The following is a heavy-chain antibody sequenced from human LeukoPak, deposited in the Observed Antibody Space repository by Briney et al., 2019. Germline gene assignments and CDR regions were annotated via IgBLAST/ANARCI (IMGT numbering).Heavy chain of an antibody. V-gene: IGHV4-59*01. CDR2: IYYSGST. CDR3: ARGPTGTFDY. Sequence: SETLFLTCTVSGGSISSYYWSWIRQPPGKGLEWIGYIYYSGSTNYNPSLKSRVTISVDTSKNQFSLKLSSVTAADTAVYYCARGPTGTFDYWGQGTLVTVSS. J-gene: IGHJ4*02. CDR1: GGSISSYY. D-gene: IGHD1-1*01.